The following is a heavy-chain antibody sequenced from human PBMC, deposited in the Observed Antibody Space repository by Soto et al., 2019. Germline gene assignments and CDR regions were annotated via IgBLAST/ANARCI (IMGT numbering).Heavy chain of an antibody. CDR3: ARALWGPAGHINWFDP. J-gene: IGHJ5*02. CDR1: GGSISSGGYS. D-gene: IGHD2-2*01. CDR2: IYHSGRT. V-gene: IGHV4-30-2*01. Sequence: PSETLSLTCAVSGGSISSGGYSWSWIRQPPGKGLEWIGYIYHSGRTYYNPSLKSRVTISVDRSKNQFSLKLSSVTAADTAVYYCARALWGPAGHINWFDPWGQGTLVTVSS.